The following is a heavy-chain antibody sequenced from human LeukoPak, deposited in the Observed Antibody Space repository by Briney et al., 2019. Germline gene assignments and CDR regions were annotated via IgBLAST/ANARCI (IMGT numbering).Heavy chain of an antibody. CDR1: GFTFSSYA. J-gene: IGHJ5*02. D-gene: IGHD6-6*01. Sequence: GGALRLSCAASGFTFSSYAMACVRQAPGKGLEWLSYISSSSKINYADSVKGRFTISRDNAKNSLYLQMNSLRDEDTAVYYCARSANPGVHDFDPWGQGTPVTVSS. CDR2: ISSSSKI. CDR3: ARSANPGVHDFDP. V-gene: IGHV3-48*02.